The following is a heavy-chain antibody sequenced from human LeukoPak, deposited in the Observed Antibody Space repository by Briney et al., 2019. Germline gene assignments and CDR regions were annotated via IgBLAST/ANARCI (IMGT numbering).Heavy chain of an antibody. CDR1: GFTFSSYG. CDR3: AKDHQGYCSSTSCYTFDY. CDR2: ISYDGSNK. Sequence: PGGPLRLSCAASGFTFSSYGMHWVRQAPGKGLEWVAVISYDGSNKYYADSVKGRFTISRDNSKNTLYLQMNSLRAEDTAVYYCAKDHQGYCSSTSCYTFDYWGQGTLVTVSS. D-gene: IGHD2-2*02. V-gene: IGHV3-30*18. J-gene: IGHJ4*02.